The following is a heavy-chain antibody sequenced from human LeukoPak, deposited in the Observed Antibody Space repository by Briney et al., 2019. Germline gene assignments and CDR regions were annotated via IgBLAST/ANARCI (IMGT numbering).Heavy chain of an antibody. D-gene: IGHD5-12*01. CDR1: GYTFTNYA. Sequence: GASVKVSCKASGYTFTNYAMHWVRQAPGQRLEWMGWINAGNGNTKYSQKFQDRVTITRDTSATTAYMELSSLRSEDTAVYYCARDIERGYDYPLGYWGQGTLVTVSS. CDR3: ARDIERGYDYPLGY. J-gene: IGHJ4*02. CDR2: INAGNGNT. V-gene: IGHV1-3*01.